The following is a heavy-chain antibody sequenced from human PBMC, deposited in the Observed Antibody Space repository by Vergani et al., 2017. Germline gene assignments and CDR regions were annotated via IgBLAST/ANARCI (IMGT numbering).Heavy chain of an antibody. Sequence: QVQLQQWGGGLLKPSETLSLTCVVNGGSFTSYHWTWIRKSQGEGLEWVGDIDHTGRPDYNPSLKSRLTMSVDKSPNQFSLTLSSVTATDTAIYFWARVNTETNGHVSYYNYTDVWGQGTAVTVS. J-gene: IGHJ6*03. D-gene: IGHD4-11*01. CDR3: ARVNTETNGHVSYYNYTDV. CDR1: GGSFTSYH. V-gene: IGHV4-34*01. CDR2: IDHTGRP.